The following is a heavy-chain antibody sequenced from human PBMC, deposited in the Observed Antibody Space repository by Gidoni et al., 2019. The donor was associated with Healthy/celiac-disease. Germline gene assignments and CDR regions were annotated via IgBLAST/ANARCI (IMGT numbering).Heavy chain of an antibody. Sequence: QVHLQQWGAGLLKPSETLSLNCAVYGGSFSGSYWRWIRQPPGKGLEWIGEINHSGRTNYNPSLKSRVTISIDTSKNQFSLKLSSVTAADTSVYYCARGPYCGGDCYHWYFDLWGRGTLVTVSS. V-gene: IGHV4-34*01. D-gene: IGHD2-21*02. J-gene: IGHJ2*01. CDR2: INHSGRT. CDR1: GGSFSGSY. CDR3: ARGPYCGGDCYHWYFDL.